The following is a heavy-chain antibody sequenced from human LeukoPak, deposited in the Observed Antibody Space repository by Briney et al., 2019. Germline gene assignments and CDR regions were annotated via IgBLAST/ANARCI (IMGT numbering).Heavy chain of an antibody. D-gene: IGHD6-13*01. J-gene: IGHJ4*02. Sequence: GGSLRLSCAASGFTFSSSGVHWVRQAPGKGLEWVPFIRYDGSNKYYADSVKGRFTISRDNSKNTLYLQMNSLRAEDTAVYYCARDERVGSWYNGYWGQGTLVTVSS. CDR2: IRYDGSNK. CDR1: GFTFSSSG. V-gene: IGHV3-30*02. CDR3: ARDERVGSWYNGY.